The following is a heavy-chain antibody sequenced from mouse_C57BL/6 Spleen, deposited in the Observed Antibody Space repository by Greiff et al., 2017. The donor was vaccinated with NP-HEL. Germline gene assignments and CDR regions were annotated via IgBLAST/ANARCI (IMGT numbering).Heavy chain of an antibody. J-gene: IGHJ3*01. CDR3: TRVDYGSSYAAY. V-gene: IGHV5-9-1*02. D-gene: IGHD1-1*01. CDR1: GFTFSSYA. CDR2: ISSGGDYI. Sequence: EVNLVESGEGLVKPGGSLKLSCAASGFTFSSYAMSWVRQTPEKRLEWVAYISSGGDYIYYADTVKGRFTISRDNARNTLYLQMSSLKSEDTAMYYCTRVDYGSSYAAYWGQGTLVTVSA.